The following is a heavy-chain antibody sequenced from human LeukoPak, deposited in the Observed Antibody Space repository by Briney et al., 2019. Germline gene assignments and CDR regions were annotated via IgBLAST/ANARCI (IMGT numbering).Heavy chain of an antibody. D-gene: IGHD3-22*01. CDR3: ARETRDYYDSSNYPVTNLDS. J-gene: IGHJ4*02. V-gene: IGHV4-59*01. Sequence: SETLSLTCAVSGGSITGYYWSWIRQPQGKGLEWIGYIQYSESTNHSPSFKSRVTIAVDTSKNQFSLRLRSVTAADTAVYYCARETRDYYDSSNYPVTNLDSWGQGTLVTVSS. CDR2: IQYSEST. CDR1: GGSITGYY.